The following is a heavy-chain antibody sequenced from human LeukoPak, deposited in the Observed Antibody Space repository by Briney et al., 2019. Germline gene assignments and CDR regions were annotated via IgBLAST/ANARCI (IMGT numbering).Heavy chain of an antibody. Sequence: SETLSLTCTVSGGSISSGDYYWTWIRQPPGKGLEWIGFIYNTGSTYSNPSLESRLTISLDTSKNQFSLKLSSVTAADTAVYYCARQSAGMDVWGQGTTVTVSS. V-gene: IGHV4-30-4*01. CDR3: ARQSAGMDV. CDR2: IYNTGST. J-gene: IGHJ6*02. CDR1: GGSISSGDYY.